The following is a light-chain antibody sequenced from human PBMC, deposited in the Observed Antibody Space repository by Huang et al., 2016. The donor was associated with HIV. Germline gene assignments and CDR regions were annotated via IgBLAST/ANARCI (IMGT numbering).Light chain of an antibody. CDR1: PSIGNNY. V-gene: IGKV3-20*01. CDR3: QQYSNSRT. CDR2: DAS. J-gene: IGKJ1*01. Sequence: EIVLTQSPGTLSLSPGERATLSCRASPSIGNNYLAWYQQKPGQAPRLLIYDASSRATGIPDRFSGSGSGTDFTLTISRLEPEDFAVYYCQQYSNSRTFGQGTKVELK.